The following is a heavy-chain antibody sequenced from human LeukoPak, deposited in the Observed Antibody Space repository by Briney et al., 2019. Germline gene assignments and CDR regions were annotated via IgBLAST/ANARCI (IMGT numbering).Heavy chain of an antibody. CDR3: ASSGIYYYYGMDV. D-gene: IGHD5-12*01. CDR1: GFTFSSYW. CDR2: INSDGTST. J-gene: IGHJ6*02. V-gene: IGHV3-74*03. Sequence: GGSLRLSCAASGFTFSSYWMHWVCQVPGKGLVWVSRINSDGTSTTYADSVKGRFTISRDNAKNTLYLQMNSLRAEDTAVYYCASSGIYYYYGMDVWGQGTTVTVSS.